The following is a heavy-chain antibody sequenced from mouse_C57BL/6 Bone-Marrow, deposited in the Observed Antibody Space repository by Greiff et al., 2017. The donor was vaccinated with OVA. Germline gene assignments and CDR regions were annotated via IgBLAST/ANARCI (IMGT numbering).Heavy chain of an antibody. CDR3: ARVSYDYDPDY. CDR2: ISDGGSYT. J-gene: IGHJ2*01. D-gene: IGHD2-4*01. V-gene: IGHV5-4*03. CDR1: GFTFSSYA. Sequence: DVMLVESGGGLVKPGGSLKLSCAASGFTFSSYAMSWVRQTPEKRLEWVATISDGGSYTYYPANVKGRFTISRDNAKNNLYLQMSHLKSEDTAMYYCARVSYDYDPDYWGQGTTLTVSS.